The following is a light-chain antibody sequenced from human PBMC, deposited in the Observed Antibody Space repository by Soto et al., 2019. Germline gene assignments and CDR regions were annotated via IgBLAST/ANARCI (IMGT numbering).Light chain of an antibody. J-gene: IGLJ3*02. V-gene: IGLV2-14*01. Sequence: QSALTQPASVSGSPGQSITISCTGTSNDIGTYRYVSWYQQHPGKVPKLIIFEVSDRPSGVSHRFSGSKSGNTASLTISGIQAEDEADYYCTSYTAGSTLVFGGGTKLTVL. CDR3: TSYTAGSTLV. CDR1: SNDIGTYRY. CDR2: EVS.